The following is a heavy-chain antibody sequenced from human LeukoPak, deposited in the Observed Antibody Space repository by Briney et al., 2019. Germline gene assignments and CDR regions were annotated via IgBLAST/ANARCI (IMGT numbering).Heavy chain of an antibody. V-gene: IGHV3-30-3*01. D-gene: IGHD3-10*01. CDR2: ISYDGSNK. J-gene: IGHJ4*02. CDR3: ARGAMVRGVLEY. Sequence: PGRSLRLSCAASGFTFSSYAMHWVRQAPGKGLEWVAVISYDGSNKYYADSVKGRFTISRDNAKNSLYLQMNSLRAEDTAVYYCARGAMVRGVLEYWGQGTLVTVSS. CDR1: GFTFSSYA.